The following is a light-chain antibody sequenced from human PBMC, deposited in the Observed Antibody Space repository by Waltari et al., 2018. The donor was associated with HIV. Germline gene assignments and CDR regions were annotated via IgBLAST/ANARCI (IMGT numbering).Light chain of an antibody. J-gene: IGKJ3*01. V-gene: IGKV4-1*01. CDR3: QQFYSTPFT. Sequence: DIVMTQSPDSLAVSLGERATINCKSSQSVLYSSNNKNYITWYQHKPGQPPKVLIYWASTRESGVPDRFSGSGSGTDFTLTISSLQAEDAAVYYCQQFYSTPFTFGPGTKVDIK. CDR2: WAS. CDR1: QSVLYSSNNKNY.